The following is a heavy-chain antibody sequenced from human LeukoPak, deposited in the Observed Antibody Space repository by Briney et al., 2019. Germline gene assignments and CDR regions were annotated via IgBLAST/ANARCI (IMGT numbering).Heavy chain of an antibody. CDR1: GGSFSGYY. V-gene: IGHV4-34*01. CDR2: INHSGST. J-gene: IGHJ4*02. Sequence: SETLSLTCAVYGGSFSGYYWSWIRQPPGKGLEWIGEINHSGSTNYNPSLKSRVTTSVDTSKNQFPLKLSSVTAADTAVYYCARARSWYGRFDYWGQGTLVTVSS. CDR3: ARARSWYGRFDY. D-gene: IGHD6-13*01.